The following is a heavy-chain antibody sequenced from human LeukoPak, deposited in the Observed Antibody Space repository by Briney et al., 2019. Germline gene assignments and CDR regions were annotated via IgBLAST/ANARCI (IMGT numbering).Heavy chain of an antibody. CDR1: GVSMNNYY. D-gene: IGHD5-18*01. V-gene: IGHV4-59*08. Sequence: SDTLSLTCIVSGVSMNNYYWSWIRQTPGKGLEWIAYSHNNGESRYNPSLKSRITISVYTSKSEFTLKLSSVTAADTAIYYCVRQPGSTAAFDTWGQGTTVTVS. CDR2: SHNNGES. J-gene: IGHJ3*02. CDR3: VRQPGSTAAFDT.